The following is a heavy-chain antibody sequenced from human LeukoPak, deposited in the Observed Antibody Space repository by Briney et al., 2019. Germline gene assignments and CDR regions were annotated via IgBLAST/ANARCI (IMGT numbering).Heavy chain of an antibody. D-gene: IGHD1-26*01. Sequence: SETLSLTCTVSGGSIGTSDYYWGWIRQPPGKGLEWIGNIYYSGSTYYNPSLKSRVTISVDTSKNQFSLKLSSVTAADTAVYYCASRAVGATKDYYYGMDVWGQGTTVTVSS. CDR3: ASRAVGATKDYYYGMDV. J-gene: IGHJ6*02. V-gene: IGHV4-39*07. CDR2: IYYSGST. CDR1: GGSIGTSDYY.